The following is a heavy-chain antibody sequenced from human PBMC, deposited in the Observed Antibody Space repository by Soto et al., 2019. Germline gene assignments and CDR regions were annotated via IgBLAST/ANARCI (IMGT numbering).Heavy chain of an antibody. J-gene: IGHJ4*02. CDR1: GFTFSSYW. V-gene: IGHV3-74*01. Sequence: GGSLRLSCAASGFTFSSYWMHWVRQAPGKGLVWVSRINSDGSSTSYADSVKGRFTISRDNAKNTLYLQMNSLRAEDTAVYYCARGRSYYDSSGYYYDLDYWGQGTPVTVSS. D-gene: IGHD3-22*01. CDR3: ARGRSYYDSSGYYYDLDY. CDR2: INSDGSST.